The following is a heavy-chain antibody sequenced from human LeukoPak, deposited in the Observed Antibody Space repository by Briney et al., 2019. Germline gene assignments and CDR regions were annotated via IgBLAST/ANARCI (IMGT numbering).Heavy chain of an antibody. CDR1: GDSVSSNSAA. J-gene: IGHJ6*02. CDR2: TYYRSKWYN. V-gene: IGHV6-1*01. D-gene: IGHD6-19*01. Sequence: SQTLSLTCAISGDSVSSNSAAWNWIRQSPSRGLEWLGRTYYRSKWYNDYAVSVKSRITINPDTSKNQFSLQLNSVTPEDTAVYYCARDGIAVAGPYYYYGMDVWGQGTTVTVSS. CDR3: ARDGIAVAGPYYYYGMDV.